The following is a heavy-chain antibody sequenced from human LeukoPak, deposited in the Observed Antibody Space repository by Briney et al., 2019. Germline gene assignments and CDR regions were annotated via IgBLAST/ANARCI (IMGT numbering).Heavy chain of an antibody. CDR1: GGSISSSSYY. CDR2: IYYGGST. V-gene: IGHV4-39*07. J-gene: IGHJ2*01. CDR3: ARDPVLPYYYDTLWSYFDL. D-gene: IGHD3-22*01. Sequence: PSETLSLTCTVSGGSISSSSYYWGWIRQPPGKGLEWIGSIYYGGSTYYNPSLKSRVTISVDRSKNQFSLKLSSVTAADTAVYYCARDPVLPYYYDTLWSYFDLWGRGTLVTVSS.